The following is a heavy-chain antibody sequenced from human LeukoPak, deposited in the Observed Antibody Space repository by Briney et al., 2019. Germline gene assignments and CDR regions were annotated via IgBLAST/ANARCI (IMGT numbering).Heavy chain of an antibody. CDR3: ARVMAVADPYYYYGMDV. CDR1: GGSISSYY. J-gene: IGHJ6*02. V-gene: IGHV4-59*01. Sequence: PSETLSLTCTVSGGSISSYYWSWIRQPPGKGLEWIGYIYYSGSTNYNPSLKSRVTISVDTSKNQFSLKLSSVTAADTAVYYCARVMAVADPYYYYGMDVWGQGTTVTVSS. D-gene: IGHD6-19*01. CDR2: IYYSGST.